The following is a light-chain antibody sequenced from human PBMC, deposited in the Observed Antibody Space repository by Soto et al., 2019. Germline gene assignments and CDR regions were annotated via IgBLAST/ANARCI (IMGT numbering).Light chain of an antibody. CDR3: QPRSNLAT. J-gene: IGKJ3*01. CDR2: DAS. V-gene: IGKV3-11*01. Sequence: GLSMSPVTLSLYTGERATLSCRTSLSVSIYLDWYQQKPVQAPRLLISDASNRATGIPARFSGSGSVTDFTLTISSLEPDDLAVYCCQPRSNLATFGP. CDR1: LSVSIY.